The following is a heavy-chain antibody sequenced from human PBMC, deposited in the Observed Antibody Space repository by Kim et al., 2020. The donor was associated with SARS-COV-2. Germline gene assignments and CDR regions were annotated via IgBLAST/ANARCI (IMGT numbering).Heavy chain of an antibody. CDR2: INPNSGGT. V-gene: IGHV1-2*02. D-gene: IGHD1-20*01. J-gene: IGHJ4*02. CDR3: ARGNWKGPSDFDY. Sequence: ASVKVSCKASGYTFTGYYMHWVRQAPGQGLAWMGWINPNSGGTNYAQKFQGRVTMTRDTSISTAYMELSRLRSDDTAVYYCARGNWKGPSDFDYWGQGTLVTVSS. CDR1: GYTFTGYY.